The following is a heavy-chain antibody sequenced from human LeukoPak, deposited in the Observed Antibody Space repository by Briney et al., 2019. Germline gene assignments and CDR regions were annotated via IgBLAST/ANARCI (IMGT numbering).Heavy chain of an antibody. J-gene: IGHJ5*01. CDR3: AKEVPFVLVTGVWDS. CDR2: IKQDGTAP. Sequence: TGGSLRLSCVASGFTFTSHRTGGGRQAPEKGEGRMATIKQDGTAPISADSVKGRFTISRDNARQTLYLQMNSLRGDDTAVYYCAKEVPFVLVTGVWDSWGEGTLLTVSS. D-gene: IGHD3-16*01. CDR1: GFTFTSHR. V-gene: IGHV3-7*01.